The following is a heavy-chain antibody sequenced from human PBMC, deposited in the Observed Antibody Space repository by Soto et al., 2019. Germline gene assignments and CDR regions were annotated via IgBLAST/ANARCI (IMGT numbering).Heavy chain of an antibody. CDR3: GGGWGIAAPGPNWFDP. V-gene: IGHV1-2*02. CDR2: INPNSGGT. D-gene: IGHD6-13*01. Sequence: GASVKVSCKASGYSLSGYYLHWVRQAPGQGPEWMGWINPNSGGTKYVQKFQGRVTMTRATSISTVYLELSRLRSDDTAVYYCGGGWGIAAPGPNWFDPWGQGTLVTVSS. J-gene: IGHJ5*02. CDR1: GYSLSGYY.